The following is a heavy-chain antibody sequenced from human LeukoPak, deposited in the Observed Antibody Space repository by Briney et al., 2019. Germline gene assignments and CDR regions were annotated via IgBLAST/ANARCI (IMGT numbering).Heavy chain of an antibody. CDR3: ARFDTAMAGDAFDI. V-gene: IGHV3-21*01. Sequence: GGSLRLSCAASGFTFSSYSMNWVRQAPGKGLEWVSSISSSSSYIYYADSVKGRFTISRDNAKNSLYLQMNSLRAEDTAVYYCARFDTAMAGDAFDIWGQGTMVTVSS. D-gene: IGHD5-18*01. CDR2: ISSSSSYI. J-gene: IGHJ3*02. CDR1: GFTFSSYS.